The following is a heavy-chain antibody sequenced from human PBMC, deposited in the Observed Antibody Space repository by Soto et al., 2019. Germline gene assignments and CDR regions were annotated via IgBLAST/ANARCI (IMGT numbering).Heavy chain of an antibody. Sequence: GESLKISCAASGFTFSSYAMHWVRQAPGKGLEWVAVISYDGSNKYYADSVKGRFTISRDNSKNTLYLQMNSLRAEDTAVYYCARDGGSSSWYYYYGMDVWGQGTTVTVSS. CDR1: GFTFSSYA. D-gene: IGHD6-13*01. V-gene: IGHV3-30-3*01. J-gene: IGHJ6*02. CDR3: ARDGGSSSWYYYYGMDV. CDR2: ISYDGSNK.